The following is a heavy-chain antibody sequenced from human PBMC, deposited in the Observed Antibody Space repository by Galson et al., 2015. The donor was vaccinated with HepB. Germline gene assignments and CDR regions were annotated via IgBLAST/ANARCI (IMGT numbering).Heavy chain of an antibody. D-gene: IGHD1-7*01. CDR1: GGSISSSSYY. CDR2: IYYSGST. Sequence: ETLSLTCTVSGGSISSSSYYWGWIRQPPGKGLEWIGSIYYSGSTYYNPSPKSRVIISIDTSKNQFSLKLSSVTAADTAVYYCAREGAGNWNYAGYYYYYMDVWGKGTTVTVSS. V-gene: IGHV4-39*07. CDR3: AREGAGNWNYAGYYYYYMDV. J-gene: IGHJ6*03.